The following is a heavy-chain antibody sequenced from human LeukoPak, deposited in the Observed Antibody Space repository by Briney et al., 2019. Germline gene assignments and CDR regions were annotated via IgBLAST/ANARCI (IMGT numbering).Heavy chain of an antibody. D-gene: IGHD5-18*01. CDR3: ARESLWLRAFDY. J-gene: IGHJ4*02. CDR2: IWYDGSNK. Sequence: GGSLRLSCAASGFTFSSYGMHWVRQAPGKGLEWVAVIWYDGSNKYYADSVKGRFTISRDNSKNTLYLQMNSLRAEDTAVYYCARESLWLRAFDYWGQGTLVTVSS. CDR1: GFTFSSYG. V-gene: IGHV3-33*01.